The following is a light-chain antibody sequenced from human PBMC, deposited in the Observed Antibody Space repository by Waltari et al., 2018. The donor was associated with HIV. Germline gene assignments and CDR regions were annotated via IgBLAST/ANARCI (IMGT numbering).Light chain of an antibody. Sequence: QSALTQPASVSGSPGQSITISCTGTSSDIGGYKFVSWYQQHPGKAPKLLIYDVSKRPAGVSDRFSGSKSGNTASLTISGLQPEDEADDHCSSFTSRRILVFGGGTKLTL. CDR3: SSFTSRRILV. V-gene: IGLV2-14*03. J-gene: IGLJ2*01. CDR1: SSDIGGYKF. CDR2: DVS.